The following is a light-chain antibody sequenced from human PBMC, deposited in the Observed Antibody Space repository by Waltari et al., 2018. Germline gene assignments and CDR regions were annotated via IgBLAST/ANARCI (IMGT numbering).Light chain of an antibody. CDR3: QQYNNWWT. CDR2: GAS. Sequence: EIVMTQSPATLSVSPGERATLSCRPSQSVSSNLAWYQQKPGQAPRLLIYGASTRATGIPASFSGSGSGTEFTLTISSLQSEDFAVYYCQQYNNWWTFGQGTKVEIK. CDR1: QSVSSN. J-gene: IGKJ1*01. V-gene: IGKV3-15*01.